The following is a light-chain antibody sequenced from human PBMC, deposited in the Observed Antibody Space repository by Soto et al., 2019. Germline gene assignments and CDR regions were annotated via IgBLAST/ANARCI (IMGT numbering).Light chain of an antibody. CDR3: SSYTSSSTWV. CDR1: SSDVGGYNY. CDR2: DVS. V-gene: IGLV2-14*01. Sequence: QSVLTQPASVSGSPGQSITISCTGTSSDVGGYNYASWYQQHPGKAPKLMIYDVSNRPSGVSNRFSGSKSGNTASLTISGLQAEDEADYYCSSYTSSSTWVFGTGTKVTVL. J-gene: IGLJ1*01.